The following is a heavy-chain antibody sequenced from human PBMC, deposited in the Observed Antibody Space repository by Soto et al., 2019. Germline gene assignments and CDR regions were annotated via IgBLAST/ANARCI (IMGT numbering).Heavy chain of an antibody. CDR3: ARHHGPTTSENWFDP. CDR2: ISTYSGDT. V-gene: IGHV1-18*01. CDR1: GYTFFTYD. J-gene: IGHJ5*02. D-gene: IGHD5-12*01. Sequence: ASVKVSCKASGYTFFTYDISWVRQAPGQGLEWMGWISTYSGDTKYAQKFQGRVTMTTDTSTTTAYLELRSLRSDDTAVYYCARHHGPTTSENWFDPWGQGALVIFSS.